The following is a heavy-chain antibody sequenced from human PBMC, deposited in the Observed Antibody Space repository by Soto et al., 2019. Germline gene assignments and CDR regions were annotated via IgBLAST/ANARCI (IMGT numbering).Heavy chain of an antibody. J-gene: IGHJ4*02. Sequence: EVQLVQSGGGSVQPGGSLRLSCAASGFTFTNYWMHWVRQVPGKGLVWVSRIDGVGTGTSYSDSVRGRFTISRDNAENTLYLQMNSLRAEDTAVYYCTTVFEDWGQGTLVTGSS. CDR3: TTVFED. CDR2: IDGVGTGT. V-gene: IGHV3-74*01. CDR1: GFTFTNYW.